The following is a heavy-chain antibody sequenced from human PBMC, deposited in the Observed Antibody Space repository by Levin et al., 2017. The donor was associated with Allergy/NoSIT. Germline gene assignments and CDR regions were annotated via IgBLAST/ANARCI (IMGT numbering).Heavy chain of an antibody. CDR2: IYGGGST. D-gene: IGHD2-15*01. J-gene: IGHJ4*02. CDR1: GFTVSSSY. V-gene: IGHV3-66*01. Sequence: GESLKISCAASGFTVSSSYMSWVRQAPGKGLEWVSVIYGGGSTYYADSVKGRFTISRDNTKNTLYLQMNSLRAEDTAIYYCAIQVALSHRYFDYWGQGTLVTVSS. CDR3: AIQVALSHRYFDY.